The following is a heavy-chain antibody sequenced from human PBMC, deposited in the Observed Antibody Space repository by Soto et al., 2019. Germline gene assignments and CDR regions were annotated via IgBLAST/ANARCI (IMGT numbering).Heavy chain of an antibody. Sequence: QVQLVQSGAEVKKPGSSVKVSCKTSGGPFKAYAVSWVRQAPGQGLEWMGGIIPVFGAPTYAQDFQGRVKITADKAPSTAYLELSALRFDDTAVYYCATDSAAESGIPAFDIWGQGKMVAVPS. CDR3: ATDSAAESGIPAFDI. V-gene: IGHV1-69*06. CDR2: IIPVFGAP. CDR1: GGPFKAYA. D-gene: IGHD6-13*01. J-gene: IGHJ3*02.